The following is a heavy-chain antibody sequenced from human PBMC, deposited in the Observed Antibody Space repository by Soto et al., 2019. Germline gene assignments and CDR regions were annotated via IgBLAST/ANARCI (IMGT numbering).Heavy chain of an antibody. V-gene: IGHV3-30*03. Sequence: PGGSLRLSCAASGFTFSTYGMHWVRQAPGKGLEWVAVISYDGTNEYYADSVKGRFTISRDNSENTLYLQMNSLRAEDTDVDYFLSTMIAVVIWGQGTL. D-gene: IGHD3-22*01. CDR1: GFTFSTYG. J-gene: IGHJ4*02. CDR2: ISYDGTNE. CDR3: LSTMIAVVI.